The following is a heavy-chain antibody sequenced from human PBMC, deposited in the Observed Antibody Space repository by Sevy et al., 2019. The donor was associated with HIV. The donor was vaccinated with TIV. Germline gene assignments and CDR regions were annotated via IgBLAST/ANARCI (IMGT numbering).Heavy chain of an antibody. CDR1: GFTITGKA. D-gene: IGHD3-3*01. CDR3: GRGYSDGDKYDFLSGYYHSYYYGMDV. J-gene: IGHJ6*02. V-gene: IGHV3-30-3*01. Sequence: GGSLRLSCAASGFTITGKAVHWVRQAPGKGLEWVAVISYDGNNKNYADSVKGRFNISRDKSKNVVYLELNSLRAEDTAVYYWGRGYSDGDKYDFLSGYYHSYYYGMDVWGQGTTVTVSS. CDR2: ISYDGNNK.